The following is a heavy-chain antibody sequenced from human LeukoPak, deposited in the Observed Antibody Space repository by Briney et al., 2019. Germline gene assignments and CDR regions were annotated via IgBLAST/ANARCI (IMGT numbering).Heavy chain of an antibody. CDR3: ARDRFPYCSSTSCYFDQ. Sequence: PGRSLRLSCAASGFTFSNYAMHWVRQAPGKGLEWVAVISYDGSTKYYADSVKGRFTISRDNSKNTLYLQMNSLRAEDTAVYYCARDRFPYCSSTSCYFDQWGQGTLVTVSS. J-gene: IGHJ4*02. CDR1: GFTFSNYA. D-gene: IGHD2-2*01. CDR2: ISYDGSTK. V-gene: IGHV3-30-3*01.